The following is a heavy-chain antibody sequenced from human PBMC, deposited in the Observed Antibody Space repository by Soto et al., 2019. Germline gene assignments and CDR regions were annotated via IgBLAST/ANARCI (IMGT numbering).Heavy chain of an antibody. D-gene: IGHD3-10*01. CDR2: IATYNNNK. CDR3: ARVVRGVVNWFDP. CDR1: GDTFANFG. J-gene: IGHJ5*02. Sequence: HLVQSGPEVKRPGASITVSCKTSGDTFANFGLSWVRQAPGQGLEWMGWIATYNNNKNYAQKFQSRLTLTTDTTTSTAYMELESLGYDETAVYYCARVVRGVVNWFDPWGQGTLVTVSS. V-gene: IGHV1-18*01.